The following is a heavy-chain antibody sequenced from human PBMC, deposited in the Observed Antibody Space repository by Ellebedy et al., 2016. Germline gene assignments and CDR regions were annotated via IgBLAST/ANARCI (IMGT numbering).Heavy chain of an antibody. CDR1: GDSITSYY. CDR3: ARWGEIAGRPSLKAFDV. CDR2: SHYSGST. J-gene: IGHJ3*01. V-gene: IGHV4-59*01. D-gene: IGHD6-6*01. Sequence: SETLSLTCTVSGDSITSYYWNWIRQPPGKGLEWIGYSHYSGSTYYNPSLNSRVTISVDTSTNQFSLKLNSVTAADPAVYYCARWGEIAGRPSLKAFDVWGQGTMVTVSS.